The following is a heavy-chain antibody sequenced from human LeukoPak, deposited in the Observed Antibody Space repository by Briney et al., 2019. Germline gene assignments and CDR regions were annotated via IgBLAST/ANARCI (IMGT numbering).Heavy chain of an antibody. CDR1: GFTFSSYA. J-gene: IGHJ4*02. Sequence: GGSLRLSCAASGFTFSSYAMSWVRQAPGKGLEWVAVWSDGTEKYYADAVKGRFTISRDNSRNTLHLQMNSLRGEDTAVYYCAKDAQRGFDYSNSLEYWGQGTLVTVSS. D-gene: IGHD4-11*01. CDR2: WSDGTEK. CDR3: AKDAQRGFDYSNSLEY. V-gene: IGHV3-33*06.